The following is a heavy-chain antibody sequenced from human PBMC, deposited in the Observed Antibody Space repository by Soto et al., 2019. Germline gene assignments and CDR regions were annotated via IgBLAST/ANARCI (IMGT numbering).Heavy chain of an antibody. J-gene: IGHJ6*02. V-gene: IGHV1-69*12. Sequence: QVQLVQSGAEVKKPGSSVKVSCKASGGTFSSYAISWVRQAPGQGLEWMGGIIPIFGTADYAQKFQGRVTITADESTSTAYMELSSLISEDTAVYYCATAVLLMYYYYGMDVWGQGTTVTVSS. CDR2: IIPIFGTA. D-gene: IGHD2-8*01. CDR1: GGTFSSYA. CDR3: ATAVLLMYYYYGMDV.